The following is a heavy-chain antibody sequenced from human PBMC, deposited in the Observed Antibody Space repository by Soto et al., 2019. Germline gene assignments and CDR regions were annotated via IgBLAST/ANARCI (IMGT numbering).Heavy chain of an antibody. V-gene: IGHV1-3*01. CDR3: ATSTIDTSTWKQYFYGMDV. J-gene: IGHJ6*02. CDR1: EDTFTRYV. Sequence: VKVSCKASEDTFTRYVIHWVRQAPGQRLEWMGWINAGNGNTKYSQNFQGRVTITRDASASTAYMELSSLRSQDTAVYYCATSTIDTSTWKQYFYGMDVWGQGSTVTVSS. D-gene: IGHD6-13*01. CDR2: INAGNGNT.